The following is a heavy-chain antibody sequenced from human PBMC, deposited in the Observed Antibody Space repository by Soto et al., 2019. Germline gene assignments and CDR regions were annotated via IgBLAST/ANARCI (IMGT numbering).Heavy chain of an antibody. J-gene: IGHJ4*02. CDR2: IIPIFGTA. D-gene: IGHD1-26*01. Sequence: SVKVSCKASGGTFSSYAISWVRQAPGQGLEWMGGIIPIFGTANYAQKFQGRVTITADESTSTAYMELSSLRSEDTAVYYCARGGELLSGLGYWGQGTLVTVSS. CDR3: ARGGELLSGLGY. V-gene: IGHV1-69*13. CDR1: GGTFSSYA.